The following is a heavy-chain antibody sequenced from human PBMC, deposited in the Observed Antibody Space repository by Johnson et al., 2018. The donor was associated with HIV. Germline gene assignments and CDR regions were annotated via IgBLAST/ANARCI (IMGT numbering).Heavy chain of an antibody. CDR2: INWNGGST. CDR3: ARARIRDRGDAFDI. CDR1: GFTFSNSA. J-gene: IGHJ3*02. D-gene: IGHD2-15*01. V-gene: IGHV3-20*04. Sequence: VQLVESGGGLVKPGGSLRLSCAASGFTFSNSAMSWVRQAPGKGLEWVSGINWNGGSTGDADSVKGRFTISRDNVKNSLYLQMNSLRAEDTAVYYCARARIRDRGDAFDIWGQGTMVTVSS.